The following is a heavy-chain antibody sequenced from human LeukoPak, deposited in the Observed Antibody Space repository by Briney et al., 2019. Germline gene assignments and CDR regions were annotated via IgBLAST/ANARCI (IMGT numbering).Heavy chain of an antibody. J-gene: IGHJ3*02. CDR1: GYAFTSYY. CDR3: ARSQPQYDFWSGYLDAFDI. D-gene: IGHD3-3*01. V-gene: IGHV1-46*01. Sequence: ASVKVSCKASGYAFTSYYMHWVRQAPGRGLEWMGIINPSGGSTSYAQKFQGRVTMTRDTSTSTVYMELSSLRSEDTAVYYCARSQPQYDFWSGYLDAFDIWGQGTMVTVSS. CDR2: INPSGGST.